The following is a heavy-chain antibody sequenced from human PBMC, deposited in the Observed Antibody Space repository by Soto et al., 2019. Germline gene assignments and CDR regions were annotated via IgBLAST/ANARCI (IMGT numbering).Heavy chain of an antibody. Sequence: SVKVSCKASGGTFSSYAFSWVRQAPGQGLEWMGGIIPTFGRANYVQKFQGRVTITADKSTSTVYMELSSLRSEDTAVYYCARERGTYYYYYGLDVWGQGTTVTVSS. CDR2: IIPTFGRA. CDR3: ARERGTYYYYYGLDV. J-gene: IGHJ6*02. V-gene: IGHV1-69*06. CDR1: GGTFSSYA.